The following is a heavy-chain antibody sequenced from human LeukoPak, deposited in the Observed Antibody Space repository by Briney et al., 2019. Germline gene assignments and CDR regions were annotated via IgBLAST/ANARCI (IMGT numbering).Heavy chain of an antibody. Sequence: SVKVSCKASGGTFSSYAISWVRQAPGQGLEWMGRIIPILGIANYAQKFQGRVTITADKSTSTAYMELSSLRSEDTAVYYCARSYSSSWGGFDYWGQGTLVTVSS. D-gene: IGHD6-13*01. V-gene: IGHV1-69*04. CDR1: GGTFSSYA. CDR3: ARSYSSSWGGFDY. CDR2: IIPILGIA. J-gene: IGHJ4*02.